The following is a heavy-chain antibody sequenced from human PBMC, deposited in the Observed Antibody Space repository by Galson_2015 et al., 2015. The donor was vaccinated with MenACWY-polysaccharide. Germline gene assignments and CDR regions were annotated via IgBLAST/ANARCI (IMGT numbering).Heavy chain of an antibody. CDR2: ISSSSSYI. D-gene: IGHD6-19*01. Sequence: SLRLSCAASGFTFSSYGMNWVRQAPGKGLEWVSSISSSSSYIYYADSVKGRFTISRDNAKNSLYLQMNSLRAEDTALYYCAKDIMGYSSGSFDYWGQGTLVTVSS. V-gene: IGHV3-21*04. J-gene: IGHJ4*02. CDR1: GFTFSSYG. CDR3: AKDIMGYSSGSFDY.